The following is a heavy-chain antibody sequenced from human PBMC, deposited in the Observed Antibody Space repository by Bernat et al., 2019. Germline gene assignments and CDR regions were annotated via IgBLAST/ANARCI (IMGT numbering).Heavy chain of an antibody. Sequence: QVQLVESGGGVVQPGRSLRLSCAASGFTFSSYGMHWVRQAPGKGLEWVAVIWYDGSNKYYADSMKGRFTISRDNSKNTLYLQMNSLRAEDTAVYYCATLPGGDAFDIWGQGTMVTVSS. CDR3: ATLPGGDAFDI. V-gene: IGHV3-33*01. J-gene: IGHJ3*02. D-gene: IGHD1-14*01. CDR1: GFTFSSYG. CDR2: IWYDGSNK.